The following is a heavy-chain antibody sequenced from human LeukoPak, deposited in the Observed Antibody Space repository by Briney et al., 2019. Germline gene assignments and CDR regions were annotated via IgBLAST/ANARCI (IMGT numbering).Heavy chain of an antibody. V-gene: IGHV3-33*08. CDR3: ATEGFVVAAAGHIGYFQH. CDR2: IWYDGSDK. D-gene: IGHD6-13*01. CDR1: GFTFSDYN. J-gene: IGHJ1*01. Sequence: GGSLRLSCAASGFTFSDYNINWVRQAPGKGLEWVAVIWYDGSDKYYADSVKGRFTISRDNSKSTLYLQMNSLRAEDTAVYYCATEGFVVAAAGHIGYFQHWGQGTLVTVSS.